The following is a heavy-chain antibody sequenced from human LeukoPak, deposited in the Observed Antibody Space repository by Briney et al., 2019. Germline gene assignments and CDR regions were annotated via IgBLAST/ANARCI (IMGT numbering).Heavy chain of an antibody. D-gene: IGHD3-3*01. CDR1: GYSFTSYS. V-gene: IGHV5-51*01. CDR3: ARRWRSGTSYRDVFDI. CDR2: IYPGDSDT. Sequence: GESLKISCKGSGYSFTSYSIGWVRQMPGKGLEGMGIIYPGDSDTRYSPSFQGQVTISADKSISTAYLQWSSLKASDTAMYYCARRWRSGTSYRDVFDIWGQGTMVTVSS. J-gene: IGHJ3*02.